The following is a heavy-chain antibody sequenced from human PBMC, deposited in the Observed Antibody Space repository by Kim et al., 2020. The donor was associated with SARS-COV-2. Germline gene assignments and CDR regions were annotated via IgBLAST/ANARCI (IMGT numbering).Heavy chain of an antibody. V-gene: IGHV4-39*07. CDR3: AREIRRDGYNGFDY. D-gene: IGHD5-12*01. J-gene: IGHJ4*02. Sequence: NPALKRRVTISVDTSKNQFSLKLSSVTAADTAVYYCAREIRRDGYNGFDYWGQGTLVTVSS.